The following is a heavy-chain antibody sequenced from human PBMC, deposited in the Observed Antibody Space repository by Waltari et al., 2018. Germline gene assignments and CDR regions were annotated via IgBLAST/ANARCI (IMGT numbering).Heavy chain of an antibody. Sequence: QLQLQESGPGLVKPSETLSLTCTVSGGFMSSGSYYWGWIRQSPGKGLEWIGSIFYRGSTNPNPSLKSRVTISVDTSKNHFSLRLRSVTAADTAVYYCTRTRYSYVLDAFNIWGQGTMVTVSS. V-gene: IGHV4-39*02. J-gene: IGHJ3*02. CDR1: GGFMSSGSYY. D-gene: IGHD5-18*01. CDR2: IFYRGST. CDR3: TRTRYSYVLDAFNI.